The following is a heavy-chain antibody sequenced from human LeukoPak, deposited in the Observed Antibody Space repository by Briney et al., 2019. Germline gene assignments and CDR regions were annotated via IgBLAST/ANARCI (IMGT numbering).Heavy chain of an antibody. CDR1: GGSISSSSYY. Sequence: PSETLSVICTVSGGSISSSSYYWGWIRQPPGKGLEWIGSIYYSGSTYYNPSLKSRVTISVDTSKNQFSLKLSSVTAADTAVYYCARDESGRYLLPHDYWGQGTLVTVSS. V-gene: IGHV4-39*07. J-gene: IGHJ4*02. D-gene: IGHD1-26*01. CDR3: ARDESGRYLLPHDY. CDR2: IYYSGST.